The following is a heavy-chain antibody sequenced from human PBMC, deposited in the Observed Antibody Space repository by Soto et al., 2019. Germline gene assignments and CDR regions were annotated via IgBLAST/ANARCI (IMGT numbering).Heavy chain of an antibody. CDR3: ARTREDYGDFSYNWFDP. D-gene: IGHD4-17*01. J-gene: IGHJ5*02. Sequence: SGPTLVNPTETLTLTCTVSGFSLSNARMGVSWIRQPPGKALEWLAHIFSNDEKSYSTSLKSRLTISKDTSKSQVVLTMTNMDPVDTATYYCARTREDYGDFSYNWFDPWGQGTLVTVSS. V-gene: IGHV2-26*01. CDR1: GFSLSNARMG. CDR2: IFSNDEK.